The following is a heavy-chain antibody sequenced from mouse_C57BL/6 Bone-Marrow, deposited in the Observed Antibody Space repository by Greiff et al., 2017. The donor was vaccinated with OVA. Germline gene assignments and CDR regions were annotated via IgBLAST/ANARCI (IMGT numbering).Heavy chain of an antibody. Sequence: VQLQQPGAELVRPGSSVQLSCKASGYPFTSYWMDWVKQRPGQGLEWIGHIYPSDSETHYNQKFKDKATLTVDKSSSTAYMQLSSLTSEDSAVYYCATDYWGQGTTLTVSS. CDR1: GYPFTSYW. J-gene: IGHJ2*01. CDR3: ATDY. V-gene: IGHV1-61*01. CDR2: IYPSDSET.